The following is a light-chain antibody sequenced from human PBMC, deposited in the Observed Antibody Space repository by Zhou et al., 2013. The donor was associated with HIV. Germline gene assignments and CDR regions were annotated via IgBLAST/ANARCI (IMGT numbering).Light chain of an antibody. J-gene: IGKJ2*01. CDR3: QQCNSYPYT. CDR1: QSISSW. Sequence: DIQMTQSPSTLSASVGDRVTITCRASQSISSWLAWYQQKPRGKPLKLLIYKASTLESGVPSRFSGSGSGTEFTLTISSLQPDDFGTYYCQQCNSYPYTFGQGTKLE. V-gene: IGKV1-5*03. CDR2: KAS.